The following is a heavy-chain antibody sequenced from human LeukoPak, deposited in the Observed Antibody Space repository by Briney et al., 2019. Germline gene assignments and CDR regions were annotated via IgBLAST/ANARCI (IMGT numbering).Heavy chain of an antibody. CDR1: GFTFSSYA. V-gene: IGHV3-64*01. J-gene: IGHJ4*02. CDR3: ARGNGGNSGYFDY. Sequence: GESLRLSCAASGFTFSSYAMHWVRQAPGKGLEYVSAISSNGGSTYYANSVKGRFTISRDNSKNTLYLQMGSLRAEDMAVYYCARGNGGNSGYFDYWGQGTLVTVSS. D-gene: IGHD4-23*01. CDR2: ISSNGGST.